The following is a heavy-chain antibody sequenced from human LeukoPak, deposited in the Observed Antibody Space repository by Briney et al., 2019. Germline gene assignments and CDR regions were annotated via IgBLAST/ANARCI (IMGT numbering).Heavy chain of an antibody. CDR1: GDSSSGHSYF. J-gene: IGHJ4*02. Sequence: SDTLSLTXTVSGDSSSGHSYFWGWLRQAPGNGLEWIGNIHHIGSTYYNPSLKSRAAISVDTSTKQFSLKLTSVTAADTAVYYCARTVPFNGGWRATFDFWGQGKLVTVSS. D-gene: IGHD2-8*01. CDR3: ARTVPFNGGWRATFDF. V-gene: IGHV4-39*01. CDR2: IHHIGST.